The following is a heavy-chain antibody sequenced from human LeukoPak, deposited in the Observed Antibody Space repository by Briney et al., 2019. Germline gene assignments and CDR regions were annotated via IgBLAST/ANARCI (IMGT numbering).Heavy chain of an antibody. CDR1: GDSVSSNSAA. Sequence: SQTPSLTCAISGDSVSSNSAAWNWIRQSPSRGLEWLGRTYYRSKWYNDYAVSVKSRITINPDTSKNQFSLQLNSVTPEDTAVYYCARASGQGTHHWAARLAFDYWGQGTLVTVSS. CDR3: ARASGQGTHHWAARLAFDY. V-gene: IGHV6-1*01. CDR2: TYYRSKWYN. D-gene: IGHD6-6*01. J-gene: IGHJ4*02.